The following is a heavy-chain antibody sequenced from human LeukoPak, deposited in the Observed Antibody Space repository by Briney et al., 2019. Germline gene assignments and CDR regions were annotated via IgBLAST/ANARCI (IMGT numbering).Heavy chain of an antibody. J-gene: IGHJ4*02. Sequence: ASETLSLTCTVSGHSLSSYYWSWIRQPPGKGLEWIGYIYYGGTTNYNPSLKRRVSIFADSPKNQFSLRLTSVTHADTALYYCVRHGGTLGYFDFWGPGTLVTVSS. CDR1: GHSLSSYY. V-gene: IGHV4-59*08. D-gene: IGHD1-26*01. CDR3: VRHGGTLGYFDF. CDR2: IYYGGTT.